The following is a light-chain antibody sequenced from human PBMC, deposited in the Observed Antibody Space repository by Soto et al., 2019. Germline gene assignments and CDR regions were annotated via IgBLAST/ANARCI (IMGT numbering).Light chain of an antibody. CDR1: QSLRSS. CDR2: GAS. Sequence: VMTQSPATLSVSPGERATLSCRASQSLRSSLAWYQQKPGQAPRLLIYGASTRATGIPDRFSGSGSGTDFTLTISRLEPEDFAVYHCQQYGSLPPTFGQGTRVEIK. J-gene: IGKJ1*01. V-gene: IGKV3-20*01. CDR3: QQYGSLPPT.